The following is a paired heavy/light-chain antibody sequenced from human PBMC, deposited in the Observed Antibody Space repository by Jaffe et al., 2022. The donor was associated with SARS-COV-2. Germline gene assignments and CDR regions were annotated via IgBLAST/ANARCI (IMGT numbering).Light chain of an antibody. CDR2: TLS. J-gene: IGKJ2*01. CDR1: QSLLDSDDGKTY. V-gene: IGKV2-40*01. Sequence: DIVMTQTPLSLPVTPGEPASISCRSSQSLLDSDDGKTYVDWYLQKPGQSPQLLIYTLSYRASGVPDRFSGSGSGTDFTLKISSVEAEDVGVYYCMQRIEFPRTFGQGTKLEIK. CDR3: MQRIEFPRT.
Heavy chain of an antibody. D-gene: IGHD3-10*01. V-gene: IGHV1-8*01. CDR3: ARAMITTWYGAGWFDP. Sequence: QVHLVQSGAEVRKPGASVKVSCKASGYSFTSYDINWVRQATGQGLEWMGRMNPNSGNTDYAQKFQGRVTMTRNTSISTAYMELSSLRSEDTAVYYCARAMITTWYGAGWFDPWGQGTPVTVSS. J-gene: IGHJ5*02. CDR2: MNPNSGNT. CDR1: GYSFTSYD.